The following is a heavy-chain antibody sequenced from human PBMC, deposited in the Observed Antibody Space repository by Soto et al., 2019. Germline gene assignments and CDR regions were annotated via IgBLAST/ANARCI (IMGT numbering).Heavy chain of an antibody. D-gene: IGHD6-6*01. V-gene: IGHV1-2*02. CDR1: GYTFTGHY. CDR3: AREVGKVGYSSSSWDY. Sequence: QVQLVQSGAEVKKPGASVKVSCKASGYTFTGHYMYWVRQAFGQGLEWMGWINPDNGGTSYAQKFQGRVTMTTDTSISTAYMELGRLTSDDTAVYYCAREVGKVGYSSSSWDYWGQGSLVTVST. J-gene: IGHJ4*02. CDR2: INPDNGGT.